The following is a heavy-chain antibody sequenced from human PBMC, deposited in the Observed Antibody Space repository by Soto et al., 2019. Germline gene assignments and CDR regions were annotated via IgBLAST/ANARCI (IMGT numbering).Heavy chain of an antibody. D-gene: IGHD3-10*01. J-gene: IGHJ3*02. CDR2: IYYLGST. CDR3: ARFYMVRGVMSAFDI. CDR1: GGSISSGGYY. V-gene: IGHV4-31*03. Sequence: QVQLQESGPGLVKPSQTLSLACTVSGGSISSGGYYWSWIRQHPGKGLEWIGYIYYLGSTYYNPSLKTRVTISVDTSKKQFSLKLSSVTAADTAVCYCARFYMVRGVMSAFDIWGQGTMGTVSS.